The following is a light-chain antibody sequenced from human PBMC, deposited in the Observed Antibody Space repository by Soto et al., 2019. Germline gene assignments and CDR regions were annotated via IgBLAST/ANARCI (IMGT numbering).Light chain of an antibody. CDR3: QQYGTSPVT. CDR1: QSVSNTY. Sequence: EIVLTQSPGTLSLSPGERATLSCRASQSVSNTYLAWYQHKPGQAPRLLIYGASDRATGIPDRFSGSGSVTDFTLTISSLEPADFALYYCQQYGTSPVTFGQGTKLEIK. V-gene: IGKV3-20*01. CDR2: GAS. J-gene: IGKJ2*01.